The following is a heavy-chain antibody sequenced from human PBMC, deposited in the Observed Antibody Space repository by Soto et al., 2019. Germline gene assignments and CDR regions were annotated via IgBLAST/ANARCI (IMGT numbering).Heavy chain of an antibody. CDR3: AKDLCTMGRLFDS. J-gene: IGHJ4*02. V-gene: IGHV3-23*01. Sequence: PGGSLRLSCAASGFTFRNYAMNWVRQAPGKGLEWVSSISGGGDSRKYVDSVKGRFTISRDNSKNTLYLQMDSLRAEDTAVYYCAKDLCTMGRLFDSWGQGTLVTVSS. D-gene: IGHD3-10*01. CDR2: ISGGGDSR. CDR1: GFTFRNYA.